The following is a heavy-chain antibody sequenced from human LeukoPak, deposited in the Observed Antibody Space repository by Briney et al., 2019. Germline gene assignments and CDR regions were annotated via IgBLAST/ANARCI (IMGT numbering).Heavy chain of an antibody. CDR2: INHSGST. Sequence: PSETLSLTCAVYGGSFSGYYWSWLRQPPGKGLERIGEINHSGSTNYNPSLKSRVTISVDTSKNQFSLKLSSVTAADTAVYYCARLPSSGYYFDYWGQGTLVTVSS. CDR3: ARLPSSGYYFDY. J-gene: IGHJ4*02. D-gene: IGHD3-22*01. CDR1: GGSFSGYY. V-gene: IGHV4-34*01.